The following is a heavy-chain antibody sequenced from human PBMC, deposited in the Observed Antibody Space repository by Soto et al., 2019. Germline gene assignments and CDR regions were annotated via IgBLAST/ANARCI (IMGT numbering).Heavy chain of an antibody. CDR2: ISGYNGDA. CDR1: GYTFTRYG. J-gene: IGHJ4*02. Sequence: ASVKVSCKASGYTFTRYGISWVRQAPGQGLQWMGWISGYNGDANYAQRFQGRVSMTIGTSTTTAYMELSSLRSEDTAVYYCARAVAVPADFDYWGQGSLVTVSS. D-gene: IGHD6-19*01. CDR3: ARAVAVPADFDY. V-gene: IGHV1-18*01.